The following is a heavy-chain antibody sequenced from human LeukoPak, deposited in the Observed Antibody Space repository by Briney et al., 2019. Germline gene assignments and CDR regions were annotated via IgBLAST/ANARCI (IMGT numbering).Heavy chain of an antibody. CDR3: ARARPYYYDSSGYSETYAFDI. J-gene: IGHJ3*02. CDR1: GFTVSSNY. Sequence: GGSLRLSCAASGFTVSSNYMSWVRQAPGKGLEWGSVIYSGGSTYYADSVKGRFTISRDNSKNTLYLQMNSLRAEDTAVYYCARARPYYYDSSGYSETYAFDIWGQGTMVTVSS. CDR2: IYSGGST. V-gene: IGHV3-66*02. D-gene: IGHD3-22*01.